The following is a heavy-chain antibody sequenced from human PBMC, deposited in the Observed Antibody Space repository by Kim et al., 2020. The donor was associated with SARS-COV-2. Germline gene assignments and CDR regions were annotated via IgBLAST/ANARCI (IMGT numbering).Heavy chain of an antibody. Sequence: GGSLRLSCAASGFTFSSYSMNWVRQAPGKGLEWVSYISSSSSTIYYADSVKGRFTISRDNAKNSLYLQMNSLRAEDTAVYYCARDGGVAATVTYYFDYWGQGTLVTVSS. CDR1: GFTFSSYS. V-gene: IGHV3-48*04. CDR2: ISSSSSTI. D-gene: IGHD2-15*01. J-gene: IGHJ4*02. CDR3: ARDGGVAATVTYYFDY.